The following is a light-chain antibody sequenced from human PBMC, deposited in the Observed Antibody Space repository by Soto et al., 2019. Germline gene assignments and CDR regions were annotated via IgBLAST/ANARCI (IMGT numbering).Light chain of an antibody. Sequence: IVMTQIPLSLPVTPGEPASISCRSSQSLLDSDDGNTYLDWYLQKPGQSPQLLIYTLSYRASXVXDXFSGSGSGTDFTLKISRVEAEDVGVYYCVQRIEFPYTFGQGTKLEI. CDR3: VQRIEFPYT. CDR1: QSLLDSDDGNTY. J-gene: IGKJ2*01. CDR2: TLS. V-gene: IGKV2-40*01.